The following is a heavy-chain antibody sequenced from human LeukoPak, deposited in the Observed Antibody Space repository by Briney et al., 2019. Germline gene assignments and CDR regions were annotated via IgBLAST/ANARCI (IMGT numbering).Heavy chain of an antibody. CDR2: IYSGGST. J-gene: IGHJ6*02. V-gene: IGHV3-53*01. D-gene: IGHD2-2*01. CDR3: AREQVVVGRGYYGMDV. CDR1: GFTVSTNY. Sequence: GGSLRLSCAASGFTVSTNYMNWVRQAPGKGLEWVSVIYSGGSTKYADSVKGRFTISRDNSMNTLYLQMNSLRVDDTAVYYCAREQVVVGRGYYGMDVWGQGTTVTVSS.